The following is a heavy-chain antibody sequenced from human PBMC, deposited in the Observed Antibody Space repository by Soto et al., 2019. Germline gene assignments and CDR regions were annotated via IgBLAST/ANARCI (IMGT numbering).Heavy chain of an antibody. CDR2: INPNSGGT. CDR3: ARSLLDEYSSSWRSAYYGMDV. D-gene: IGHD6-13*01. CDR1: GFTFSAYY. V-gene: IGHV1-2*02. J-gene: IGHJ6*02. Sequence: ASVKVSCKASGFTFSAYYIYWVRQAPGQGLEWIGWINPNSGGTNNAQKFQGRVTMTRDASTSTVYMELSALISDDTAVYYCARSLLDEYSSSWRSAYYGMDVWGQGTTVTVSS.